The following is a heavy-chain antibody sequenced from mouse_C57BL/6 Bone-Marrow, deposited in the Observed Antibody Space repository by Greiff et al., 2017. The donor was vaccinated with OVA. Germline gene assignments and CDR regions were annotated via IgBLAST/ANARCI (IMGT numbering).Heavy chain of an antibody. CDR3: ARRWLLDYFDY. J-gene: IGHJ2*01. Sequence: EVKLVESGGDLVKPGGSLKPSCAASGFTFSSYGMSWVRQTPDKRLEWVATISSGGSYTYYPDSVKGRFTISRDNAKNTLYLQMSSLKSEDTAMYYCARRWLLDYFDYWGQGTTLTVSS. CDR2: ISSGGSYT. CDR1: GFTFSSYG. V-gene: IGHV5-6*02. D-gene: IGHD2-3*01.